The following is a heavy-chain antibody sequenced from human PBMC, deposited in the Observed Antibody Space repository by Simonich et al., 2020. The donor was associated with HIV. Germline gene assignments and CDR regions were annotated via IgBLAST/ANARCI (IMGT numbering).Heavy chain of an antibody. V-gene: IGHV1-2*06. Sequence: QVQLVQSGAEMKKPGASVKVSCKASGYTFSTYGINWVRQAPGQGLEWMGRIYPNSGGTNYEQNFQGRVTMTRDTSISTAYMELSRLRSDDTAVYYCARGLTGYAFDIWGQGTMVTVSS. CDR3: ARGLTGYAFDI. CDR1: GYTFSTYG. CDR2: IYPNSGGT. D-gene: IGHD7-27*01. J-gene: IGHJ3*02.